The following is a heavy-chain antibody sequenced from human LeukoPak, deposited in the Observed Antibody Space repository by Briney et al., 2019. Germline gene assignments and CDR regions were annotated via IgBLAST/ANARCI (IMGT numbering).Heavy chain of an antibody. D-gene: IGHD2-15*01. CDR2: IKHDGSEE. J-gene: IGHJ2*01. V-gene: IGHV3-7*01. CDR1: GITFSSLW. CDR3: AGGQGWHSDL. Sequence: PGGSLRLSCAVSGITFSSLWMSWFRQAPGKGLEWVADIKHDGSEEHYVASVKGRFTISRDSAKTSLYLQMNSLRAEDTAVYYCAGGQGWHSDLWGRGTLITVSS.